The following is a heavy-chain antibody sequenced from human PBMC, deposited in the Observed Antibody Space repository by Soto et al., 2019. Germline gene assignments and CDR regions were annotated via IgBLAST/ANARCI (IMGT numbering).Heavy chain of an antibody. CDR2: ISPNGDST. J-gene: IGHJ3*01. D-gene: IGHD2-8*01. CDR3: AKVRLTDYLRYAPHL. CDR1: GFTFNNYA. Sequence: GGSLRLSCAASGFTFNNYAMNWVRQAPGRGLEWVSIISPNGDSTYYADSVKGRFTISRDNSQNTVFLQMNSLRAEDTAIYFCAKVRLTDYLRYAPHLWGQGTLVNVSS. V-gene: IGHV3-23*01.